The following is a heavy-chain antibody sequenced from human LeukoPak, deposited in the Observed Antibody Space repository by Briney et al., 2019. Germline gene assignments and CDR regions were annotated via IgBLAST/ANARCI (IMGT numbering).Heavy chain of an antibody. J-gene: IGHJ4*02. Sequence: SETLSLTCTVSGGSISSYYWSWIRQPPGKGLEWIGYIYYSGSTNYNPSLKSRVTISVDTSKNQFSLKLSSVTAADTAVYYCARGRWRGYSYGYEFDYWGQGTLVTVSS. CDR3: ARGRWRGYSYGYEFDY. CDR2: IYYSGST. V-gene: IGHV4-59*01. CDR1: GGSISSYY. D-gene: IGHD5-18*01.